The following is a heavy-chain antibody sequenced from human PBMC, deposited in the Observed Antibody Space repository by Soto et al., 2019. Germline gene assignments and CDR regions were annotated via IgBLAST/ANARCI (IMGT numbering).Heavy chain of an antibody. CDR2: INHSGST. V-gene: IGHV4-34*01. CDR1: GGSFSCYY. D-gene: IGHD2-15*01. Sequence: SETLSLTCAVYGGSFSCYYWSWIRQPPGKGLEWIGEINHSGSTNYNPSLKSRVTISVDTSKNQFSLKLSSVTAADTAVYYCARANIVVVVAAYQTYYYYYYMDVWGKGTTVTVSS. J-gene: IGHJ6*03. CDR3: ARANIVVVVAAYQTYYYYYYMDV.